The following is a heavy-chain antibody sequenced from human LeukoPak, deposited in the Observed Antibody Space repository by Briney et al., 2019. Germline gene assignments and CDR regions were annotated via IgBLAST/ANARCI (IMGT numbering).Heavy chain of an antibody. J-gene: IGHJ4*02. CDR2: LYPSGST. CDR1: GGSINSGY. V-gene: IGHV4-59*01. D-gene: IGHD1-26*01. Sequence: PSETLSLTCSVSGGSINSGYWSWIRRPPGKGLEWIGLLYPSGSTNYNPSLKGRVTISVDTSRTQFSLKLSSMTAADTAVYYCAGGHYPLEYWGQGTLVTVSS. CDR3: AGGHYPLEY.